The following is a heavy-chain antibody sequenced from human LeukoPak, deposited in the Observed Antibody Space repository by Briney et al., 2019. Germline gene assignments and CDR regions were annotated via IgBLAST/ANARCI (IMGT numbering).Heavy chain of an antibody. J-gene: IGHJ4*02. CDR3: ATLAKLEPGIDFDY. Sequence: SVTVSFTASGGTFSSYAISWVRQAPGQGLEWMGGIIPIFGTANYAQKFQGRVTITADESTSTAYMELSSLRSEDTAVYYCATLAKLEPGIDFDYWGQGTLVTVSS. CDR2: IIPIFGTA. D-gene: IGHD1-1*01. CDR1: GGTFSSYA. V-gene: IGHV1-69*13.